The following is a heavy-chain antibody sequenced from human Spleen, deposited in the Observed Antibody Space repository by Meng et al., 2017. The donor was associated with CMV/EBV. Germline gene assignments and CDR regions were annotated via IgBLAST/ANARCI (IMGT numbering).Heavy chain of an antibody. CDR1: GFSFTSNW. CDR3: AKAGLPSATFDS. Sequence: GGSLRLSCKASGFSFTSNWIGWVRQMPGKGLEWMGIIYPGDSDTRYRPSFQGQVTMSADKSTSTAYLQWSSLKASDTAMYYCAKAGLPSATFDSWVQGTLVTVSS. V-gene: IGHV5-51*01. D-gene: IGHD2-15*01. CDR2: IYPGDSDT. J-gene: IGHJ5*01.